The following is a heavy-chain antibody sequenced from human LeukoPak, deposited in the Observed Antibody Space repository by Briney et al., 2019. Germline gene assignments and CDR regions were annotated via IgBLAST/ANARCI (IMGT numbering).Heavy chain of an antibody. J-gene: IGHJ6*02. D-gene: IGHD1-1*01. V-gene: IGHV4-59*01. CDR1: GGSISSYY. CDR2: IYYSGST. CDR3: ARGTLGYYYGMDV. Sequence: KASETLSLTCTVSGGSISSYYWSWIRQPPGKGLEWIGYIYYSGSTNYNPSLKSRVTISVDTSKNQFSLKLSSVTAADTAVYYCARGTLGYYYGMDVWGQGTTVTASS.